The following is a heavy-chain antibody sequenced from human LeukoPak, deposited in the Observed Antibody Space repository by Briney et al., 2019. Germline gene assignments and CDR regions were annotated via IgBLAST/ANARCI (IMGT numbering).Heavy chain of an antibody. Sequence: GGSLRLSCAASGFTFASYTFSTYAMSWVRQAPGKGLEWVSAVSRSGVSTYYADSVKGRFTISRDNSKNTLYLQMNGLRAEDTAVYYCAKGVEDSGIYYYYYMDVWGKGTTVTVSS. CDR1: GFTFASYTFSTYA. D-gene: IGHD2-15*01. J-gene: IGHJ6*03. V-gene: IGHV3-23*01. CDR3: AKGVEDSGIYYYYYMDV. CDR2: VSRSGVST.